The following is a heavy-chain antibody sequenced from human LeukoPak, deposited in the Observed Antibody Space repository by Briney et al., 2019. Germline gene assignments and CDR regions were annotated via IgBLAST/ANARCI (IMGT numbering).Heavy chain of an antibody. D-gene: IGHD5-24*01. CDR2: MNPNSGNT. Sequence: ASVKVSCKASGYTFTSYDIDWVRQATGQGLEWMGWMNPNSGNTGYAQKFQGRVTITRNTSISTAYMELSSLRSEDTAVYYCARETVEAYVDVWGKGTTVTVSS. J-gene: IGHJ6*03. CDR1: GYTFTSYD. V-gene: IGHV1-8*03. CDR3: ARETVEAYVDV.